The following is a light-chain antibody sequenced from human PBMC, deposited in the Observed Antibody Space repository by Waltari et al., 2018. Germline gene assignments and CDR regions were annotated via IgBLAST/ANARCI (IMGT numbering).Light chain of an antibody. CDR1: QSLSKRY. CDR2: GAS. J-gene: IGKJ2*01. CDR3: QQYGSSVMYT. V-gene: IGKV3-20*01. Sequence: VLTQSPGTLSLSPGERVTLSCRASQSLSKRYLAWYQQKPGQAPRLLIYGASSRAAGIPDRFSGSGSGTDFTLIISRLEPEDFAMYYCQQYGSSVMYTFGQGTKLEIK.